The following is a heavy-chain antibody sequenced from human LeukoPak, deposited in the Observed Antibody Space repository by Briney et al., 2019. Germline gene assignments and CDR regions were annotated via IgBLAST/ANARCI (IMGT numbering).Heavy chain of an antibody. CDR3: ARGPHSIRTRYFDY. Sequence: ASEKVSCKASGYTFVSHSINWLRQAPGQELEWMGWISAYNGNKNYAQKLQGRVTMTTETSTSTAYMELRSLRSDDTAVYYCARGPHSIRTRYFDYWGQGTLVTVSS. D-gene: IGHD3/OR15-3a*01. J-gene: IGHJ4*02. CDR1: GYTFVSHS. V-gene: IGHV1-18*01. CDR2: ISAYNGNK.